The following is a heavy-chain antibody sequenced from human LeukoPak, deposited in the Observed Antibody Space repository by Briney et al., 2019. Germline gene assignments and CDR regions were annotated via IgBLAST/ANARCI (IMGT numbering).Heavy chain of an antibody. Sequence: ASVKVSCKASGYTFTGYYMHWVRQPPGQGLEWMGWISAYNGDTNYAQKFQGRVTMTTDTSTSTAYMELRSLRSDDTAVYYCARGTGAVESDDYWGQGTLVTVSS. CDR1: GYTFTGYY. CDR2: ISAYNGDT. CDR3: ARGTGAVESDDY. V-gene: IGHV1-18*04. D-gene: IGHD3/OR15-3a*01. J-gene: IGHJ4*02.